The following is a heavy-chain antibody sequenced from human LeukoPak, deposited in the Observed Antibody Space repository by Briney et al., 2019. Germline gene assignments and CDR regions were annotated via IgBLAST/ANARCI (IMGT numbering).Heavy chain of an antibody. J-gene: IGHJ4*02. CDR1: GYTFTAYY. CDR2: INPNNGGT. D-gene: IGHD3-9*01. V-gene: IGHV1-2*02. CDR3: ARDKSVTGYADF. Sequence: ASVRVSCKASGYTFTAYYIHWVRQAPGQGLEWMGWINPNNGGTNYAQKFQGRVTMTRDTSISTADMDLSRLTSDDTAVYYCARDKSVTGYADFWGLGTLVTVSS.